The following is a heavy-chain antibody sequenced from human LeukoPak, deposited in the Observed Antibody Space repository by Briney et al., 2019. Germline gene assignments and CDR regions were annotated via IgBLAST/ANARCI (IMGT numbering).Heavy chain of an antibody. CDR2: INPNSGGT. Sequence: GASVKVSCKASGYTFTGYYMHWVRQAPGQGLEWMGWINPNSGGTNYAQKFQGWVTMTRDTSISTAYMEPSRLRSDDTAVYYCARVSRFLEWADFDYWGQGTLVTVSS. D-gene: IGHD3-3*01. CDR1: GYTFTGYY. J-gene: IGHJ4*02. CDR3: ARVSRFLEWADFDY. V-gene: IGHV1-2*04.